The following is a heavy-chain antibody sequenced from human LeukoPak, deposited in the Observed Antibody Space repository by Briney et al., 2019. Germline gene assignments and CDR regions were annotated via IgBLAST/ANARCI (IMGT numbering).Heavy chain of an antibody. CDR3: APPECGYSGYDFGS. Sequence: ASVKVSCKASGYTFTGYYMHWVRQAPGQGREWMGWINPNSGGTNYAQKFQGRVTMTRDTSISTAYMELSRLRSDDTAVYYCAPPECGYSGYDFGSWGRGTLVTVSS. V-gene: IGHV1-2*02. D-gene: IGHD5-12*01. CDR1: GYTFTGYY. CDR2: INPNSGGT. J-gene: IGHJ4*02.